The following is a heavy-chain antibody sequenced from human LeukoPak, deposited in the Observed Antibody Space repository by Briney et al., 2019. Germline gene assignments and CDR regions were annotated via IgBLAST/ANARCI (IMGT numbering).Heavy chain of an antibody. J-gene: IGHJ4*02. CDR3: ARGTDY. V-gene: IGHV4-34*01. CDR1: GLTFSSYG. Sequence: PGGSLRLSCAASGLTFSSYGMNWVRQPPGKGLEWIGEINHSGSTNYNPSLKSRVTISVDTSKNQFSLKLSSVTAADTAVYYCARGTDYWGQGTLVTVSS. CDR2: INHSGST.